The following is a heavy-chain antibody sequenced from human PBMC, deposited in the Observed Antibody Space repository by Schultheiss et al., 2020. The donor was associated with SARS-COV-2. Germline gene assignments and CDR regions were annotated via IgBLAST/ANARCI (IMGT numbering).Heavy chain of an antibody. CDR3: ATLGYCSITSCYQNDY. V-gene: IGHV3-64D*09. Sequence: GGSLRLSCSASGFTFSSYAMHWVRQAPGKGLEYVSAISSNGGSTYYADSVKGRFTISRDNSKNTLYLQMSSLRAEDTAVYYCATLGYCSITSCYQNDYWGQGTLVTVSS. D-gene: IGHD2-2*01. J-gene: IGHJ4*02. CDR2: ISSNGGST. CDR1: GFTFSSYA.